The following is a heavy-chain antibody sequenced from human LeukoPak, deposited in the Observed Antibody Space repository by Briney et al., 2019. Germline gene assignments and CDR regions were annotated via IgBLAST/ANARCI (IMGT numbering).Heavy chain of an antibody. CDR2: ISSNSGSI. Sequence: GGSLRLSCAASGFTFDDYAMHWVRQAPGKGLEGVSGISSNSGSIGYADSVKGRFTISRDNAKNSLYLQMNSLRAEDTALYYCAKDSGLTTLDYWGQGTLVTVSS. CDR1: GFTFDDYA. V-gene: IGHV3-9*01. CDR3: AKDSGLTTLDY. D-gene: IGHD1-14*01. J-gene: IGHJ4*02.